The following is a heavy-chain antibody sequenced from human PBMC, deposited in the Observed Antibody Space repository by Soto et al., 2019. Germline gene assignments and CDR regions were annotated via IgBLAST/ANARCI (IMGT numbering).Heavy chain of an antibody. CDR3: AKDPSVAGTPWFDY. Sequence: EVQLLESGGDLVQPGGSLRLSCAASGFTFSIYVMSWVRQAPGKGLEWVSTISGSAGSTDYADSVKGRFTISRDNSKNTLYLHMNILRAEDTGVYYCAKDPSVAGTPWFDYWGQGTLVTVSS. D-gene: IGHD6-19*01. V-gene: IGHV3-23*01. CDR1: GFTFSIYV. CDR2: ISGSAGST. J-gene: IGHJ4*02.